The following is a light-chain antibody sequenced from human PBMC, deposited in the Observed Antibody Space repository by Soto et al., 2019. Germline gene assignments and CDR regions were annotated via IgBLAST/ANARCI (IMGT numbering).Light chain of an antibody. J-gene: IGLJ2*01. Sequence: QSALTQPRSVSGSPGQSVTISCTGTSSDVGSYNYVSWYQQHPGKAPKLMIYDVNKRPSGVPDRFSGSKSGNTASLTISGLQAEDEADYYCCSYAGSYTLAFGGGTKLTVL. CDR1: SSDVGSYNY. CDR2: DVN. V-gene: IGLV2-11*01. CDR3: CSYAGSYTLA.